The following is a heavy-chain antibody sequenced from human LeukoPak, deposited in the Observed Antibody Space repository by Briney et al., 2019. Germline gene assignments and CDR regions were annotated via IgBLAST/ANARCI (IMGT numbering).Heavy chain of an antibody. J-gene: IGHJ4*02. Sequence: ASVKVSCKASGYTFTSYGISWVRQAPGQGLEWLGWISTYNGNTNYAQKFQGRVTMTTDTSTSTAYMELRSLRSDDTAVYYCARKYSGSYSGDYWGQGTLVTVSS. CDR2: ISTYNGNT. V-gene: IGHV1-18*01. D-gene: IGHD1-26*01. CDR1: GYTFTSYG. CDR3: ARKYSGSYSGDY.